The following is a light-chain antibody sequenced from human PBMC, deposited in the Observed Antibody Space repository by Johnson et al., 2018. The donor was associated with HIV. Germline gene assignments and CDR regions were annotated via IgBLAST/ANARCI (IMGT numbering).Light chain of an antibody. CDR3: GTWDSSLSAGSYV. CDR1: ISNIESYF. J-gene: IGLJ1*01. Sequence: QSALTQPPSVSAAPGQRVNISCSGNISNIESYFVSWYQQLPGAAPTLLIYEDNKRPSGIPDRFSGSKSGATATLGITGLQTGDEADYYCGTWDSSLSAGSYVFGTGTKVTVL. CDR2: EDN. V-gene: IGLV1-51*02.